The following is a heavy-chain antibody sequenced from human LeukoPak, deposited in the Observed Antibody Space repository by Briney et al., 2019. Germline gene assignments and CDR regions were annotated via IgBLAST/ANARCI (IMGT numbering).Heavy chain of an antibody. CDR1: GFTFSSYA. J-gene: IGHJ4*02. V-gene: IGHV3-64D*06. CDR3: VTPVTTLWGGFDY. CDR2: ISSNGGST. Sequence: GWSLRLSCSASGFTFSSYAMHCVRQAPGKGLEYVSTISSNGGSTYYADSVKGRFTISRDNSKNTLYLQVSSLRAEDTAVYYCVTPVTTLWGGFDYWGQGTLVTVSS. D-gene: IGHD4-17*01.